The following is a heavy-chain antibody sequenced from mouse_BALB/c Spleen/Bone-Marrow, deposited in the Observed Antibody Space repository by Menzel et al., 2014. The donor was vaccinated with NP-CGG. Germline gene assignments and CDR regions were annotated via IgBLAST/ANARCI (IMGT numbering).Heavy chain of an antibody. V-gene: IGHV14-3*02. Sequence: EVMLVESGAELVKPGASVKLSCTASGFNIKDTYMHWVKQRPEQGLEWIGRIDPANGNTKYDLKFQGKATITADTSSNTAYLQLSSLTSEDTAVYYCARGLLQYYYAMDYWGQGTSVTVSS. D-gene: IGHD2-3*01. J-gene: IGHJ4*01. CDR1: GFNIKDTY. CDR2: IDPANGNT. CDR3: ARGLLQYYYAMDY.